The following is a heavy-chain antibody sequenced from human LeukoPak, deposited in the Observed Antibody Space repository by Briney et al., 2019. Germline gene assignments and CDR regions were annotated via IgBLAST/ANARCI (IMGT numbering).Heavy chain of an antibody. D-gene: IGHD5-24*01. CDR1: GFTVSSNY. V-gene: IGHV3-23*01. J-gene: IGHJ4*02. CDR3: AKDSAGARWLQLVDY. CDR2: ISGSGGST. Sequence: GGSLRLSCAASGFTVSSNYMSWVRQAPGKGLEWVSAISGSGGSTYYADSVKGRFTISRDNSKNTLYLQMNSLRAEDTAVYYCAKDSAGARWLQLVDYWGQGTLVTVSS.